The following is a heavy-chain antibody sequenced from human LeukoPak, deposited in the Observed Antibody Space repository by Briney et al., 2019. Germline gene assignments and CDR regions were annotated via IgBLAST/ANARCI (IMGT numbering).Heavy chain of an antibody. CDR3: ARDYGGNSGFDY. CDR2: MNIDGSEK. Sequence: GGSLRLSCAASGFTFSNYWMGWVRQAPGKRLEWVANMNIDGSEKYYADSVKGRFSISRDNARNSVYLQMASLRVEDTAVYYCARDYGGNSGFDYWGQGTLVTVSS. J-gene: IGHJ4*02. D-gene: IGHD4-23*01. CDR1: GFTFSNYW. V-gene: IGHV3-7*01.